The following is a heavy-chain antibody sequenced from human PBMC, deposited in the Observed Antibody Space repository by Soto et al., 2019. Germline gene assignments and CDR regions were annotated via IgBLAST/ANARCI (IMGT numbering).Heavy chain of an antibody. CDR2: IYYSGNT. CDR3: ARGIGQQLPPLD. D-gene: IGHD6-13*01. Sequence: QVQLQESGPGLVKPSETLSLTCTVSGVSISSYYWSWIRQPPGKGLEWIGYIYYSGNTNYNPSLKRRVTISTDASNNQFSLELSSVTAADSAVYFCARGIGQQLPPLDWGQGTLVTVSS. CDR1: GVSISSYY. V-gene: IGHV4-59*01. J-gene: IGHJ4*02.